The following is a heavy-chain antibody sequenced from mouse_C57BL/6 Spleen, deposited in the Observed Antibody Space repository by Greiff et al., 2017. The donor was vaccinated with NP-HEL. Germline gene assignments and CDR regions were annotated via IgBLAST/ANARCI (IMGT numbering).Heavy chain of an antibody. Sequence: QVHVKQSGPELVKPGASVKISCKASGYAFSSSWMNWVKQRPGKGLEWIGRIYPGDGDTTYNGKFKGKATLTADKSSSTAYMQLSSLTSEDSAVYFCAREDYDYYFDYWGQGTTLTVSA. CDR3: AREDYDYYFDY. J-gene: IGHJ2*01. D-gene: IGHD2-4*01. CDR1: GYAFSSSW. CDR2: IYPGDGDT. V-gene: IGHV1-82*01.